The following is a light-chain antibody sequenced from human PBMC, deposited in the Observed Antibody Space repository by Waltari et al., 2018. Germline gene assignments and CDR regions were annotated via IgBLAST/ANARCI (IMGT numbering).Light chain of an antibody. CDR3: NSRDSSGHQLV. V-gene: IGLV3-19*01. J-gene: IGLJ3*02. CDR2: DYN. Sequence: SSELTQDPAVSVALGQTVRITCQGDSLRTYYASWYQEKPGQAPQLVIYDYNKRPSGIPDRFPGSRSGNTASLTITGAQAEDEADYYGNSRDSSGHQLVFGGGTKLTVL. CDR1: SLRTYY.